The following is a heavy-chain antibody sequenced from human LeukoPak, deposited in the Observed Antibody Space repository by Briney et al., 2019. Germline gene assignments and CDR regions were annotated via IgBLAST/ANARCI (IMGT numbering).Heavy chain of an antibody. CDR1: GASITASRSY. CDR2: VDYTGVT. D-gene: IGHD6-13*01. CDR3: ARGTPPSSSCYDY. J-gene: IGHJ4*02. Sequence: KTSDTLSLTCTVSGASITASRSYGAWIRQAPGKGLEWIGSVDYTGVTYYNPALQSRVTISVDTSKHQFSLKMSSVTAADTAVYYCARGTPPSSSCYDYWGQGTLVTVSS. V-gene: IGHV4-39*07.